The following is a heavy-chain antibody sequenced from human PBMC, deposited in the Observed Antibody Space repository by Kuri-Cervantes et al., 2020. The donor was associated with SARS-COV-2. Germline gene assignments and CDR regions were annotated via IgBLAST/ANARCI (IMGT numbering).Heavy chain of an antibody. J-gene: IGHJ4*02. Sequence: ASVKVSCKASGYTFTSYDINWVRQATGQGLEWMGWMNPNSGNTGYAQKFQGRVTITRNTPISTAYMELSSLRSEDTAVYYCATSRWLQVPDYWGQGTLVTVSS. D-gene: IGHD5-24*01. V-gene: IGHV1-8*03. CDR3: ATSRWLQVPDY. CDR1: GYTFTSYD. CDR2: MNPNSGNT.